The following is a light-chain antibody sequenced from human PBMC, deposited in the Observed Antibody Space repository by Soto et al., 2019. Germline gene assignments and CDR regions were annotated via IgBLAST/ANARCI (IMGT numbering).Light chain of an antibody. CDR2: DGS. CDR3: QQRTNRPLT. Sequence: EIVLTQSPGTLSLSPGERATLSCRASQSVSTFLFGYQQKPGQAPRLLIYDGSKRATGIPARFSGSGSGTDFTLTISSLEPEDFAVYYCQQRTNRPLTFGGGTKVEIK. CDR1: QSVSTF. J-gene: IGKJ4*01. V-gene: IGKV3-11*01.